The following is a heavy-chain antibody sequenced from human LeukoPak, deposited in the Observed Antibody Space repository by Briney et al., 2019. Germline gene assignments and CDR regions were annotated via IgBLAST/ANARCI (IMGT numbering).Heavy chain of an antibody. CDR1: GYTFTGYY. CDR3: ARDPFVLRYFDWLSYYMDV. J-gene: IGHJ6*03. D-gene: IGHD3-9*01. CDR2: INPNSGGT. Sequence: ASVKVSCKASGYTFTGYYMHWVRQAPGQGLEWMGWINPNSGGTNYAQKLQGRVTMTTDTSTSTAYMELRSLRSDDTAVYYCARDPFVLRYFDWLSYYMDVWGKGTTVTVSS. V-gene: IGHV1-2*02.